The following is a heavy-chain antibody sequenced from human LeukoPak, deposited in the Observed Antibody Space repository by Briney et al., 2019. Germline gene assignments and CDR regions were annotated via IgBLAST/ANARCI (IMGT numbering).Heavy chain of an antibody. CDR1: VYSFTRYY. D-gene: IGHD1-14*01. Sequence: SVKVSRKTSVYSFTRYYMHWVRQAPGQGLEGRGWINPNSGCTQYAQKFQGRVTMTRDTSISTAYMEMSRLRSDDTAVYYCATLTQSLWGQGTLVTVSS. CDR3: ATLTQSL. J-gene: IGHJ4*02. V-gene: IGHV1-2*02. CDR2: INPNSGCT.